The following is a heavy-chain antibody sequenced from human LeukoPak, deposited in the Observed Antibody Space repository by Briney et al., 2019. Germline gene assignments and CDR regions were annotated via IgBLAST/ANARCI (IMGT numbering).Heavy chain of an antibody. J-gene: IGHJ4*02. CDR3: ARRFEGGYGAPPSTYYFDY. CDR2: IYYSGST. CDR1: GGSISSSSYY. Sequence: SETLSLTCTVSGGSISSSSYYWGWIRQPPGKGLEWIGCIYYSGSTYYNPSLKSRVTISVDTSKNQFSLKLSSVTAADTAVYYCARRFEGGYGAPPSTYYFDYWGQGTLVTVSS. V-gene: IGHV4-39*01. D-gene: IGHD5-12*01.